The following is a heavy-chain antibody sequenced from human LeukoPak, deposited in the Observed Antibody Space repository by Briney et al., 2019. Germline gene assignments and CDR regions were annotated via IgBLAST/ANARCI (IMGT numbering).Heavy chain of an antibody. CDR1: GGSVSGYY. D-gene: IGHD2-15*01. CDR3: ARMNVAGGPKYNWFDP. V-gene: IGHV4-59*02. Sequence: SETLSLTCVVSGGSVSGYYWGWIRQPPGRGLEWIGYVYYSGSTNYNPSFKSRITISVDTSRNQFSPQLSSVTAADTAVYYCARMNVAGGPKYNWFDPWGQGTLVTVSS. J-gene: IGHJ5*02. CDR2: VYYSGST.